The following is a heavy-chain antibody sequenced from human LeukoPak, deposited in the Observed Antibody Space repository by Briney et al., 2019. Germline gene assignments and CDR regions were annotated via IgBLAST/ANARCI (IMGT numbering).Heavy chain of an antibody. CDR2: IYNSGIT. CDR3: ARERPPQNNGLDY. J-gene: IGHJ4*02. Sequence: KSSETLSLTCTVSGGSIRSYYWSWIRQPPGKGLEWIGYIYNSGITKYNPSLKSRVTISEGTSKNQLSLKLSSVTAADTAVYYCARERPPQNNGLDYWGQGTLVTVSS. D-gene: IGHD1/OR15-1a*01. V-gene: IGHV4-59*01. CDR1: GGSIRSYY.